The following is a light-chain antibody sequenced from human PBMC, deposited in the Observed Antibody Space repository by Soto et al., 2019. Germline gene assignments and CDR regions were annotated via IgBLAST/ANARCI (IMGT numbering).Light chain of an antibody. Sequence: DIQQTQSPSSLSASVGDRVTITCQASQDISNYLNWYEQKPGKAPNLLIFDASKLKTGVPSRFSGRGSGTVFTFTISSLQPEDVATYFCQQYNNFSPLTFGGGTNVEIK. CDR2: DAS. CDR1: QDISNY. CDR3: QQYNNFSPLT. V-gene: IGKV1-33*01. J-gene: IGKJ4*01.